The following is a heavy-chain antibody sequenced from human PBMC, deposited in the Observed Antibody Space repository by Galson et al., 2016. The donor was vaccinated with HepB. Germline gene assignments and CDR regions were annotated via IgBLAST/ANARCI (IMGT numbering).Heavy chain of an antibody. D-gene: IGHD4-17*01. J-gene: IGHJ3*01. CDR1: RGSIDSGDYY. CDR2: IYFSGTT. CDR3: ASFPLFGTYTDYGTGAFHV. Sequence: LSLTCTVSRGSIDSGDYYWSWLRQSPGKGLEWIGYIYFSGTTSYNPSLKSRVTISIDTSKNQFSLELISVTAADTAVYYCASFPLFGTYTDYGTGAFHVWGQGTLVTVSS. V-gene: IGHV4-30-4*01.